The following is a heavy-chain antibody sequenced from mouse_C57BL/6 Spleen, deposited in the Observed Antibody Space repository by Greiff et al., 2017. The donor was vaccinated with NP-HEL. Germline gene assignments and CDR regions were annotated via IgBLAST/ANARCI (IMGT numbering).Heavy chain of an antibody. J-gene: IGHJ4*01. D-gene: IGHD1-1*02. Sequence: QVQLQQPGAELVMPGASVKLSCKASGYTFTSYWMHWVKQRPGQGLEWIGEIDPSDSYTNYNQKFKGKSTLTVDKSSSTAYMQLSSLTSEDSAVYYCARPGSYDYYAMDYWGQGTSVTVSS. V-gene: IGHV1-69*01. CDR1: GYTFTSYW. CDR3: ARPGSYDYYAMDY. CDR2: IDPSDSYT.